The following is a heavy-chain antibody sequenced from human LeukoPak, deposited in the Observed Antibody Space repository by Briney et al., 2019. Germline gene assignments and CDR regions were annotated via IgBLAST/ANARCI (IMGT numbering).Heavy chain of an antibody. Sequence: ASVKVSCKASGYTFTGYYIHWVRQAPGQGLEWMGRINPNTGGTDYAQKFQGRVTMPRDTSITTAYMELSRLTSDDTAIYYCAKVPPSITAAGNWWGPWGQGALVTVSS. CDR2: INPNTGGT. V-gene: IGHV1-2*06. J-gene: IGHJ5*02. CDR3: AKVPPSITAAGNWWGP. CDR1: GYTFTGYY. D-gene: IGHD6-13*01.